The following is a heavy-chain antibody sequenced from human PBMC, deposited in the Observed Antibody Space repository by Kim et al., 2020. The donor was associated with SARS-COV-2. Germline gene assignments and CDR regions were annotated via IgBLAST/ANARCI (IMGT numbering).Heavy chain of an antibody. V-gene: IGHV4-31*03. J-gene: IGHJ5*02. Sequence: SETLSLTCTVSGVSINSGGYYWRWIRQQPGKGLEWIGYIYSSGGTYYHPSLKSRVTMSMDTSKNQFSLKMRSVTAADSAVYYCVRESGVSFSGSAAYPWGQGIQVIVSS. CDR2: IYSSGGT. D-gene: IGHD3-10*01. CDR3: VRESGVSFSGSAAYP. CDR1: GVSINSGGYY.